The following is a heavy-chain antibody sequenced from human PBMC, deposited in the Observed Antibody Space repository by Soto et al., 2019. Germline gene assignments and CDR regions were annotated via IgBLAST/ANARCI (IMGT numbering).Heavy chain of an antibody. V-gene: IGHV4-30-4*01. J-gene: IGHJ5*02. CDR2: IYYSGST. CDR3: ARGGAIFGVVIMGWFDP. Sequence: QVQLQESGPGLVKPSQTLSLTCTVSGGSISSGNYYWSWIRQPPGKGLEWIGYIYYSGSTYYNPSLESRVTISVDTSKNQFSLKRSSVTAADTAVYYCARGGAIFGVVIMGWFDPWGQGTLVTVSS. CDR1: GGSISSGNYY. D-gene: IGHD3-3*01.